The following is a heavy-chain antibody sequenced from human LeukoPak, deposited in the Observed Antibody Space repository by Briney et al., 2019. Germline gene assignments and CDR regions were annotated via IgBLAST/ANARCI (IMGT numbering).Heavy chain of an antibody. CDR2: ISYDGSNK. CDR3: AKTYYDFWSGYYDY. J-gene: IGHJ4*02. D-gene: IGHD3-3*01. V-gene: IGHV3-30*18. CDR1: GFTFSSYG. Sequence: GRSLRLSCADSGFTFSSYGMHWVRQAPGKGLEWVAVISYDGSNKYYADSVKGRFTISRDNSKNTLYLQMNSLRAEDTAVYYCAKTYYDFWSGYYDYWGQGTLVTVSS.